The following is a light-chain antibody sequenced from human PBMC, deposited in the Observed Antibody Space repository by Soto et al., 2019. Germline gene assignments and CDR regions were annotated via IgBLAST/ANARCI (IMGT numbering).Light chain of an antibody. V-gene: IGKV3-20*01. CDR3: QQYGYSLFT. CDR2: GAS. CDR1: QSVSSSY. Sequence: EIVLTQSPGTLSLSPGERATLSCRASQSVSSSYLTWYQQKPGQPPRLLIYGASGRATGIPDRFSGSGSGTDFTLTISRLEPEDFAVYYCQQYGYSLFTFGPGTKVDIK. J-gene: IGKJ3*01.